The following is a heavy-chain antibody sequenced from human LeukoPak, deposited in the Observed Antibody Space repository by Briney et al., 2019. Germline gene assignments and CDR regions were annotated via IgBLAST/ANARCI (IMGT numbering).Heavy chain of an antibody. CDR1: GGSISSDNYY. CDR2: IYTSGST. V-gene: IGHV4-61*02. J-gene: IGHJ4*02. D-gene: IGHD6-13*01. Sequence: PSETLSLTCTVSGGSISSDNYYYSWIRQPAGKGLEWIGRIYTSGSTNYNPSLKSRVTISVDTSKNQFSLKLSSVTAADTAVYYCARDKAAEFDYWGQGTLVTVSS. CDR3: ARDKAAEFDY.